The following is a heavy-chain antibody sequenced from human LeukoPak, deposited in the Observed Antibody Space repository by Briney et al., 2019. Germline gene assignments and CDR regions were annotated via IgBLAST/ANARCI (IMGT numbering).Heavy chain of an antibody. Sequence: GGSLRLSCAASGFTFSSYSMNWVRQAPGKGLEWVSSISSSSSYIYYADSVKGRFTISRDNAKNSLYLQMNSLRAEDTAVYYCASSSGWYGGDYYYMDVWGKGTTVTVSS. CDR2: ISSSSSYI. V-gene: IGHV3-21*01. D-gene: IGHD6-19*01. J-gene: IGHJ6*03. CDR1: GFTFSSYS. CDR3: ASSSGWYGGDYYYMDV.